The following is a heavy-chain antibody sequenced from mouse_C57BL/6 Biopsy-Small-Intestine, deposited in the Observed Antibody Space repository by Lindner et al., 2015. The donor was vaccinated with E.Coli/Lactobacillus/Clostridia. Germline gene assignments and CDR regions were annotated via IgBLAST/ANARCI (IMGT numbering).Heavy chain of an antibody. J-gene: IGHJ2*01. CDR3: ARRVYYYGSSY. V-gene: IGHV1-80*01. D-gene: IGHD1-1*01. CDR2: IYPGDGDT. CDR1: GYAFSSYW. Sequence: VQLQESGAELVKSGASVKISCKASGYAFSSYWMNWVKQRPGKGLEWIGQIYPGDGDTNFIGKFKGKATFTADTSSNTAYMQLSSLTTEDSAIYYCARRVYYYGSSYWGQGTTLTVSS.